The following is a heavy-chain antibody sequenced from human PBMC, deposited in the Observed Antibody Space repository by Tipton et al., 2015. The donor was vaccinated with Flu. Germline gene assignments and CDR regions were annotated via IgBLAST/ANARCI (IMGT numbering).Heavy chain of an antibody. J-gene: IGHJ4*02. Sequence: GLVKPSQTLSLTCAISGDSVSSNSAAWNWIRQSPSRGLEWLGRTYYRSKWYNDYAVSVKSRITINPDTSKNQFSLQLNSVTPEDTAVYYCARDTVLLWFGEFIFDYWGQGTPVTVSS. CDR2: TYYRSKWYN. CDR1: GDSVSSNSAA. CDR3: ARDTVLLWFGEFIFDY. D-gene: IGHD3-10*01. V-gene: IGHV6-1*01.